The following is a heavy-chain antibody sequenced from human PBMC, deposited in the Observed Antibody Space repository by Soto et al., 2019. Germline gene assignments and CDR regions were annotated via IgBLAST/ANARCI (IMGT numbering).Heavy chain of an antibody. D-gene: IGHD3-10*01. J-gene: IGHJ6*02. V-gene: IGHV1-18*01. CDR2: ISAYNGNT. CDR3: AGDSNGGSRSRGYYYYGMDV. CDR1: GYTLTSHG. Sequence: ASVKVSCKASGYTLTSHGISWVRQAPGQGLEWMGWISAYNGNTNYAQKLQGRVTMTTDTSTSTAYMELRSLRSDDTAVYYCAGDSNGGSRSRGYYYYGMDVWGQGTTVTVSS.